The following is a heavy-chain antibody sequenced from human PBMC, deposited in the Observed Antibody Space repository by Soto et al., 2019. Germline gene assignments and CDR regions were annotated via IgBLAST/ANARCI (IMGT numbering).Heavy chain of an antibody. D-gene: IGHD3-10*01. CDR2: MHYSGNA. CDR1: GGSISSSGYY. V-gene: IGHV4-31*03. CDR3: AKSGSWRVYYFDY. J-gene: IGHJ4*02. Sequence: SETLSLTCTVSGGSISSSGYYWNWVRQHPGKDLEWIGYMHYSGNANYNPSLRSRITISLDTSKNQFSLKLSSVTAEDTAVYYCAKSGSWRVYYFDYWGQGTLVTVSS.